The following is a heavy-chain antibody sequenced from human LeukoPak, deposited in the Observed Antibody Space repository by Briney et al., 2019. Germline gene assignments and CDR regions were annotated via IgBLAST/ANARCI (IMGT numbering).Heavy chain of an antibody. D-gene: IGHD1-14*01. Sequence: SETLSLTCTVSGGSISSYYWSWIRQTPGKGLEWIGEIFHSGTTNYNPSLKSRVTISVDTSKNQFSLKLSSVTAADTAMYYCARNGAFNLDSWGQGTLVTVSS. CDR2: IFHSGTT. J-gene: IGHJ4*02. CDR1: GGSISSYY. CDR3: ARNGAFNLDS. V-gene: IGHV4-59*12.